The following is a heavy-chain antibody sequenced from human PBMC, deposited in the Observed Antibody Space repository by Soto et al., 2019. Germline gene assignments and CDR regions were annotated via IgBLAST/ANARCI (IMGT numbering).Heavy chain of an antibody. CDR1: VFTFSSYE. D-gene: IGHD6-19*01. V-gene: IGHV3-48*03. J-gene: IGHJ4*02. CDR3: ARVGLAVAGSVYDY. Sequence: QSGGSLRLSGAASVFTFSSYEMNWVRQAPGKGLEWVSYISSSGSTIYYADSVKGRFTISRDNAKNSLYLQMNSLRAEDTAVYYCARVGLAVAGSVYDYWGQGTLVTVSS. CDR2: ISSSGSTI.